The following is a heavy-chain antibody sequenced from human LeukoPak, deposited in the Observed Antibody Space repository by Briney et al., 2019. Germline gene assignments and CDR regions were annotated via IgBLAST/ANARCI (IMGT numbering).Heavy chain of an antibody. CDR2: ISSSSSYI. J-gene: IGHJ4*02. V-gene: IGHV3-21*01. CDR1: GFTFSSYS. CDR3: ARDALGALGY. D-gene: IGHD3-16*01. Sequence: GGSLRLFCAASGFTFSSYSMNWVRQAPGKGLEWVSSISSSSSYIYYADSVKGRFTISRDNAKNSLYLQMNSLRAEDTAVYYCARDALGALGYWGQGTLVTVSS.